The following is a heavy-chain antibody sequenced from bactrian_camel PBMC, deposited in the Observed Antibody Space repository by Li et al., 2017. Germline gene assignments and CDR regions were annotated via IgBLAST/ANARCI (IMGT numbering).Heavy chain of an antibody. J-gene: IGHJ4*01. CDR1: GLIVSTVC. V-gene: IGHV3S53*01. CDR3: AVYDAYAGRCSFREDVYDY. CDR2: ITRDGSR. Sequence: HVQLVESGGGSVQAGGSLRLSCVASGLIVSTVCMAWARQAPGKEREGIAIITRDGSRAYADSVKGRFTISQDNASKTVVLQMNSLKPEDTAMYHCAVYDAYAGRCSFREDVYDYWGRGTQVTVS. D-gene: IGHD4*01.